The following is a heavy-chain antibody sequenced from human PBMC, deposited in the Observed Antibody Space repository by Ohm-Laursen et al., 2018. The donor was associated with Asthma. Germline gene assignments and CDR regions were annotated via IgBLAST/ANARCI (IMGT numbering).Heavy chain of an antibody. CDR2: ISSSGGRT. CDR3: ARDLQYSSGWYDY. Sequence: SLRLSCTASGFTFNNFAISWVRQAPGKGLEWVSAISSSGGRTYYADSVKGRFTISRDNSKNTLFLQMNSLRAEDTAVYYCARDLQYSSGWYDYWGQGTLVTVSS. D-gene: IGHD6-19*01. V-gene: IGHV3-23*01. CDR1: GFTFNNFA. J-gene: IGHJ4*02.